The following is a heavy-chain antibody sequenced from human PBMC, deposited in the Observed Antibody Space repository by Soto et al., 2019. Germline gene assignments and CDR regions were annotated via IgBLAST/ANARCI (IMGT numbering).Heavy chain of an antibody. J-gene: IGHJ3*02. CDR2: IRTKSNNFAT. V-gene: IGHV3-73*01. CDR1: GFTLSGSD. CDR3: TRQSLVDI. Sequence: GGSLRLSCAASGFTLSGSDIHWVRQASGKGLEWVGRIRTKSNNFATSYAESVRGRFTISRDDSDNTASLQMSSLKTEDTAIYYCTRQSLVDIWGQGTMVTVSS.